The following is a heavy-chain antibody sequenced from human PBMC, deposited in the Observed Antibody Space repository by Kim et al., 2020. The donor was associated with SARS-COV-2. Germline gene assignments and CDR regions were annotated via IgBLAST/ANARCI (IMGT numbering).Heavy chain of an antibody. V-gene: IGHV5-51*01. CDR3: ARQSPLCGSLDVPAFDL. CDR1: GFSLSTYW. D-gene: IGHD3-10*02. J-gene: IGHJ4*02. CDR2: LNLISTGH. Sequence: GESLKISCKGSGFSLSTYWISWVRQRPGKGLEWMGTLNLISTGHIYSPSFDGHINVSGDEPTNTTYLHWSSLRASDTAIYFCARQSPLCGSLDVPAFDLWGQGTLVTVAS.